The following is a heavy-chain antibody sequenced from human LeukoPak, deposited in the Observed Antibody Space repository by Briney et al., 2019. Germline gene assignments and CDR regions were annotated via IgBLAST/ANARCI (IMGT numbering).Heavy chain of an antibody. J-gene: IGHJ4*02. CDR1: GVXXRRYW. D-gene: IGHD6-13*01. CDR3: ARDTVAAPGDFDY. Sequence: XXLRLXXXXSGVXXRRYWMHWVRHAPGKGLVWVSLIDNDDKITTSPASVKGRFTISRDNANNTLYLQMNSLRADDTAVYYCARDTVAAPGDFDYWGQGTLVTVSS. V-gene: IGHV3-74*01. CDR2: IDNDDKIT.